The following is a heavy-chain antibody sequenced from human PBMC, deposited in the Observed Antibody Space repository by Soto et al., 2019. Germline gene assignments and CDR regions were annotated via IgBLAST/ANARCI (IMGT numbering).Heavy chain of an antibody. D-gene: IGHD2-21*01. J-gene: IGHJ5*02. CDR1: GGSISSSSYF. V-gene: IGHV4-39*01. CDR2: SHYIGST. Sequence: QLQLQESGPGLVKPSETLSLTCSVSGGSISSSSYFWGWIRQPPGKGLEWIGSSHYIGSTYYNPSPKSRVTVSVDTSKNQCSLKLSSVTAADTAVYYCARHPSDFWFAPWGQGTLVTVSS. CDR3: ARHPSDFWFAP.